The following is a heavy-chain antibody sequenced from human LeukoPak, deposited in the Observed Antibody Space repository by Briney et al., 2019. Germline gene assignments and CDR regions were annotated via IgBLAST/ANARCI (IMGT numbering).Heavy chain of an antibody. D-gene: IGHD6-13*01. CDR3: AKQTSGSSSWYDY. CDR1: GGSISSYY. CDR2: IYYSGST. J-gene: IGHJ4*02. Sequence: SETLSLTCTVSGGSISSYYWSWIRQPPGKGLEWIGYIYYSGSTNYNPSLKSRVTISVDTSKNQFSLKLSSVTAADTAVYYCAKQTSGSSSWYDYWGQGTLVTVSS. V-gene: IGHV4-59*01.